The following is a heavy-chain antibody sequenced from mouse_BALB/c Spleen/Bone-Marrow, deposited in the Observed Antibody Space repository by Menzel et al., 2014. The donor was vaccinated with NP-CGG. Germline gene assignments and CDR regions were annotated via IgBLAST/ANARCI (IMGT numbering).Heavy chain of an antibody. J-gene: IGHJ2*01. V-gene: IGHV14-3*02. CDR2: IDPANGNT. CDR1: GFNIKDTY. CDR3: ARSYGSSPFDN. D-gene: IGHD1-1*01. Sequence: VQLKQSGAELVKPGASVKLSCTASGFNIKDTYMHWVKQRPEQGLEWIGRIDPANGNTKYDPKFQGKATITADTSSNTAYLQLSSRTSEDTAVYYCARSYGSSPFDNRGQGNTLTVSS.